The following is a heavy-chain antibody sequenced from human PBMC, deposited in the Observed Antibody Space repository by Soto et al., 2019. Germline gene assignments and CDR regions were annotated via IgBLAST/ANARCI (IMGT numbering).Heavy chain of an antibody. CDR2: ISAHNGNT. V-gene: IGHV1-18*01. J-gene: IGHJ3*02. D-gene: IGHD3-16*02. Sequence: ASVKVSCQASGYTFTNYGISWARQAPGQGLEWMGWISAHNGNTNYAQRLQGRVTMTTDTSTSTAHMQRRSLRSHDKAVYYCARDDRDTRGRALDIWAQETKVTVSS. CDR3: ARDDRDTRGRALDI. CDR1: GYTFTNYG.